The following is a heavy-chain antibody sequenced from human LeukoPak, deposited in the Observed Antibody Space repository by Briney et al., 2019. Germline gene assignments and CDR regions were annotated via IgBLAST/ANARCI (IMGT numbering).Heavy chain of an antibody. V-gene: IGHV1-69*13. J-gene: IGHJ4*02. Sequence: ASVKVSCKASGGTFSSYASSWVRQAPGQGLEWMGGIIPIFGTANYAQKFQGRVTITADESTSTAYMELSSLRSEDTAVYYCAIDGIVGATTEAAYDYWGQGTLVTVSS. D-gene: IGHD1-26*01. CDR1: GGTFSSYA. CDR2: IIPIFGTA. CDR3: AIDGIVGATTEAAYDY.